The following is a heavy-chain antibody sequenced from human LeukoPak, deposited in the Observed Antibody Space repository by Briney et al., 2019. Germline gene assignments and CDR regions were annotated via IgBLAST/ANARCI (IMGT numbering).Heavy chain of an antibody. V-gene: IGHV3-72*01. J-gene: IGHJ4*02. D-gene: IGHD4-11*01. CDR1: GFTFSDHY. CDR3: ARVSTVSPGAFDY. CDR2: TRNKADSHTT. Sequence: GGSLRLSCAASGFTFSDHYMDWVRQAPGKGLEWVARTRNKADSHTTEYAASVKGRFTISRDDSKNSLYLQMNSLRTEDTALYYCARVSTVSPGAFDYWGQGTLVTVSS.